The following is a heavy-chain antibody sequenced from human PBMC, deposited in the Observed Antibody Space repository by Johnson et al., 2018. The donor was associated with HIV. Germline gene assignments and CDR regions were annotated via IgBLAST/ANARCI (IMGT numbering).Heavy chain of an antibody. V-gene: IGHV3-7*05. D-gene: IGHD6-13*01. CDR1: GFTFSSYD. J-gene: IGHJ3*02. Sequence: VQLVESGGGLVQPGGSLRLSCAASGFTFSSYDMHWVRQAPGKGLEWLANIKEDGSEDYYVDSLKGRFTISRDNAQKSLYLQMDSLRVEDSAVYYCARDGVYSSPHDAFDIWGQGTMVTVSS. CDR2: IKEDGSED. CDR3: ARDGVYSSPHDAFDI.